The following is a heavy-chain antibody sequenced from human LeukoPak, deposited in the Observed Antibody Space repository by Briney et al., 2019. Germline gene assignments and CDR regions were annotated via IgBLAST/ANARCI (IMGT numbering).Heavy chain of an antibody. D-gene: IGHD3-10*01. V-gene: IGHV4-34*01. CDR2: INHSGST. CDR1: GRSFRGYY. Sequence: PSETLSLTCAVDGRSFRGYYWSWIRQPPGKGLEWIGEINHSGSTNYNPSLKSRVTISVDTSKNQFSLKLSSVTAADTAVYYCAAVVKPSKLWYGVDYWGQGTLVTVSS. CDR3: AAVVKPSKLWYGVDY. J-gene: IGHJ4*02.